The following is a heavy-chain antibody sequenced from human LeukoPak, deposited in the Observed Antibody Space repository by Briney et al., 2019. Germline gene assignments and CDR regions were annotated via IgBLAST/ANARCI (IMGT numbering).Heavy chain of an antibody. V-gene: IGHV3-13*04. D-gene: IGHD6-13*01. CDR2: IGTAGDT. CDR3: ARAYSSRWYVIDY. CDR1: GITFSSYD. Sequence: SGGSLRLSCAASGITFSSYDLHWVRQATGSGLEWVSAIGTAGDTYYRGSVKGRFTISRENANNSLFLQMNSLRAEDTAVYYCARAYSSRWYVIDYWGQGALVTVSS. J-gene: IGHJ4*02.